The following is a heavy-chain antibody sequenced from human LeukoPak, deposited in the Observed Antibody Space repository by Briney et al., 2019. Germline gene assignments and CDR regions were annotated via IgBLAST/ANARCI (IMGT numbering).Heavy chain of an antibody. CDR1: GFTFTSSA. D-gene: IGHD2-15*01. CDR3: AREIVVVVAATRVSSDY. Sequence: SVKVSCKASGFTFTSSAMQWVRQARGQRLEWIGWIVVGSGNTNYAQKFQERVTITRDMSTSTAYMELSRLRSDDTAVYYCAREIVVVVAATRVSSDYWGQGTLVTVSS. V-gene: IGHV1-58*02. J-gene: IGHJ4*02. CDR2: IVVGSGNT.